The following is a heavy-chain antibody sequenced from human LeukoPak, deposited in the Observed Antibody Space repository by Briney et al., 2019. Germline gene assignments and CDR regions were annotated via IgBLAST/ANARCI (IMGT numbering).Heavy chain of an antibody. J-gene: IGHJ4*02. CDR1: GGSISSGSYY. D-gene: IGHD6-13*01. CDR3: ARLPDSSSWYSYYYFDY. Sequence: SETLSLTCTVSGGSISSGSYYWSWIRQPAGKGLEWIGRIYISGSTNYNPSLKSRVTISVDTSKNQFSLKLSSVTAADTAVYYCARLPDSSSWYSYYYFDYWGQGTLVTVSS. CDR2: IYISGST. V-gene: IGHV4-61*02.